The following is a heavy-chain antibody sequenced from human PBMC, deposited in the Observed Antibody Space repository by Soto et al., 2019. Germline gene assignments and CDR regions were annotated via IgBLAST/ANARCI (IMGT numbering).Heavy chain of an antibody. CDR2: ISSSGSTI. CDR3: ARVFGLVIPMAGNKRHLDY. V-gene: IGHV3-48*03. D-gene: IGHD3-3*01. J-gene: IGHJ4*02. CDR1: GFTFSSYE. Sequence: GGSLRLSCAASGFTFSSYEMNWVRQAPGKGLEWLSYISSSGSTIYYADSVKGRFTISRDNAKNSLYLQMNSLRAEDTAVYYCARVFGLVIPMAGNKRHLDYWGQGTLVTVSS.